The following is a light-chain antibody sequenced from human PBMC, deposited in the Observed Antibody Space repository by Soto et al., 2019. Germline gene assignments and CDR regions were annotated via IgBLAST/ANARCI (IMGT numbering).Light chain of an antibody. V-gene: IGKV1-8*01. CDR3: QQYYSYLRT. CDR2: AAS. CDR1: QGVSSY. J-gene: IGKJ2*01. Sequence: AIRMTQSPSSLSASTGDRVTITCRASQGVSSYLAWYQQKPGKAPKLLIFAASILQSGVPSRFSGSGSGTDFTLTIRRLQSEDFATYYCQQYYSYLRTFGQGTKLEIK.